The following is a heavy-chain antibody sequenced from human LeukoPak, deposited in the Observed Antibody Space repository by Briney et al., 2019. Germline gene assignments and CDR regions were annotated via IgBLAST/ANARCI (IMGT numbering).Heavy chain of an antibody. CDR2: IYYSGST. CDR1: GGSISSYY. D-gene: IGHD1-1*01. CDR3: ARGAKQHERFDY. J-gene: IGHJ4*02. Sequence: PSETLSLTCTVSGGSISSYYWSWIRQPPGKGLEWIGYIYYSGSTNYNPSLKSRVTISVDTSKNQFSLKLSSVTAADTAVYYCARGAKQHERFDYWGQGTLVTVSS. V-gene: IGHV4-59*01.